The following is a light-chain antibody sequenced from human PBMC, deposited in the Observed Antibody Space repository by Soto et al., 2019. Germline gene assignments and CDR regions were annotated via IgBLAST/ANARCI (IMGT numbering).Light chain of an antibody. CDR3: QQYGSSPQT. CDR2: GAS. J-gene: IGKJ1*01. V-gene: IGKV3-20*01. Sequence: ELVLTESPGTLSLFPGERAILSCRASQSVNSSYLAWYQQNPGQAPSLRIYGASSRATGSPDRFSGSGSGTDFTLTISTLEPEDLAVYYCQQYGSSPQTFGQGNKVEIK. CDR1: QSVNSSY.